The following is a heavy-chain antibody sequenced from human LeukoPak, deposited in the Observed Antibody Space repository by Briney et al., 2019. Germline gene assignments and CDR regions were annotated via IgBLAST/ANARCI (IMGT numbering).Heavy chain of an antibody. CDR3: TTDWPRGSGPGY. J-gene: IGHJ4*02. D-gene: IGHD3-10*01. CDR1: GFTFRSSW. CDR2: MNEDGSQK. V-gene: IGHV3-7*03. Sequence: GGSLRLSCTASGFTFRSSWMSWVRQAAGKGLEWVAHMNEDGSQKYHVDSVEGRFIISRDNPKNSLYLEMNSLKTEDTAVYYCTTDWPRGSGPGYWGQGTLVTVSS.